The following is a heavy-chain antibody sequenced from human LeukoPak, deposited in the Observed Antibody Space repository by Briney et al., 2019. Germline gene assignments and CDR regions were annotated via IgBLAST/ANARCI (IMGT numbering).Heavy chain of an antibody. V-gene: IGHV3-30-3*01. CDR3: ATLGDVEMATIPNYFDY. D-gene: IGHD5-24*01. CDR2: ISYDGSNK. CDR1: GFTFSSYA. J-gene: IGHJ4*02. Sequence: GGSLRLSCAASGFTFSSYAMHWVRQAPGKGLEWVAVISYDGSNKYYADSVKGRFTISRDNAKNSLYLQMNSLRAEDTAVYYCATLGDVEMATIPNYFDYWGQGTLVTVSS.